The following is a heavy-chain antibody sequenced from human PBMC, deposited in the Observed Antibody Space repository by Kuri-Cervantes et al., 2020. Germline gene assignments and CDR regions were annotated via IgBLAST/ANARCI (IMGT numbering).Heavy chain of an antibody. CDR3: ARGYCTSTTCYELDV. D-gene: IGHD2-2*01. V-gene: IGHV5-51*01. J-gene: IGHJ6*04. Sequence: KVSCKGSGYSFTSYWIGWVRQMPGKGLEWMGLIYPGDSDTRYSPSFQGQVTISADRSINTAYLQWSSLKASGTAMYYCARGYCTSTTCYELDVWGKGTTVTVSS. CDR1: GYSFTSYW. CDR2: IYPGDSDT.